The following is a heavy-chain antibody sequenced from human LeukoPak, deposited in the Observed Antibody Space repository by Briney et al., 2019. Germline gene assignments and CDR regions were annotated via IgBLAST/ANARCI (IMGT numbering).Heavy chain of an antibody. D-gene: IGHD4-17*01. J-gene: IGHJ5*02. V-gene: IGHV1-18*01. CDR1: GYTFTSYG. CDR2: ISAYNGNT. Sequence: ASVKVSCKASGYTFTSYGISWVQQAPGQGLEWMGWISAYNGNTNYAQKLQGRVTMTTDTSTSIAYMELRSLRSDDTAVYYCARVQNDYGDYGLRERRGWFDPGGQGTLVTVS. CDR3: ARVQNDYGDYGLRERRGWFDP.